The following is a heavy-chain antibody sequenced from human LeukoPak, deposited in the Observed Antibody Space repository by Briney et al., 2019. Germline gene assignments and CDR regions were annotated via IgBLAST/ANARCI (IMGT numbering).Heavy chain of an antibody. CDR3: ATADSSAYREHDGFDL. CDR1: GYSFTSFW. CDR2: IYPRDSDT. Sequence: GESLKISCKGSGYSFTSFWIGWVRQIPGKGLEWMGIIYPRDSDTRYSPSFQGQVTISADKSISTAYLQWSSLKASDTAMYYCATADSSAYREHDGFDLWGQGTMVTVSS. D-gene: IGHD3-22*01. J-gene: IGHJ3*01. V-gene: IGHV5-51*01.